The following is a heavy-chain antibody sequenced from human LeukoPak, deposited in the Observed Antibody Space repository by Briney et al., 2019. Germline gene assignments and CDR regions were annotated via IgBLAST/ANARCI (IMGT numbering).Heavy chain of an antibody. CDR3: AREYHV. D-gene: IGHD3-16*01. J-gene: IGHJ4*02. CDR1: GGSISSGGYY. Sequence: ETLSLTCTVSGGSISSGGYYWSWIRQHPGKGLEWVSLIYSGGSTYYADSVKGRFTISRDNSKNTLYLQMNSLRAEDTAVYYCAREYHVWGQGTLVTVSS. CDR2: IYSGGST. V-gene: IGHV3-53*01.